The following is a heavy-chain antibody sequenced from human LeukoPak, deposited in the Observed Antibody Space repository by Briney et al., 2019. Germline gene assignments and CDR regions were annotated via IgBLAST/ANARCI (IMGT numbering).Heavy chain of an antibody. CDR2: ISDTGRLS. CDR1: GFTFSSSA. J-gene: IGHJ4*02. D-gene: IGHD6-19*01. CDR3: AKDSSDYTHLDY. V-gene: IGHV3-23*01. Sequence: GGSLRLSCAASGFTFSSSAMSWVRQAPGKGLEWVAAISDTGRLSYCADSVNGRFTISRDNSKNTLYLQMNSLRAEDTAVYYCAKDSSDYTHLDYWGQGTLVTVSS.